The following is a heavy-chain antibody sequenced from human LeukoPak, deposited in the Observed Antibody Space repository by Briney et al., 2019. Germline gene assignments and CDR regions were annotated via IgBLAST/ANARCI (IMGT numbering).Heavy chain of an antibody. D-gene: IGHD6-19*01. CDR1: GYTFSGYG. CDR2: INPNSGGT. J-gene: IGHJ3*02. V-gene: IGHV1-2*06. CDR3: ARPSQWLVDAFDI. Sequence: ASVKVSCTASGYTFSGYGITWVRQAPGQGLEWMGRINPNSGGTNYAQKFQGRVTMTRDTSISTAYMELSRLRSDDTAVYNCARPSQWLVDAFDIWGQGTMVTVSS.